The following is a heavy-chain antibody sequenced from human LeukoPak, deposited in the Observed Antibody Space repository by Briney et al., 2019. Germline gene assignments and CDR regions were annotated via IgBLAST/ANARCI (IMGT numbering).Heavy chain of an antibody. CDR1: GGSISSYY. CDR3: ARDLIAAAGTYNWFDP. J-gene: IGHJ5*02. CDR2: IYTSGST. V-gene: IGHV4-4*07. D-gene: IGHD6-13*01. Sequence: PSETLSLTCTVSGGSISSYYWSWIRRPAGKGLEWIGRIYTSGSTNYNPSLKSRVTMSVDTSKNQFSLKLSSVTAADTAVYYCARDLIAAAGTYNWFDPWGQGTLVTVSS.